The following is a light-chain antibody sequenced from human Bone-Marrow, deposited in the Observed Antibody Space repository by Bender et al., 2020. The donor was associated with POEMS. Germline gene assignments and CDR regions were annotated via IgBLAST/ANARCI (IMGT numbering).Light chain of an antibody. CDR3: SSYAGSSPWV. V-gene: IGLV1-47*01. Sequence: QSVLTQPPSTSGTPGQRVTISCSGSSSNIGTNYVFWYQQFPGTAPKLLISRNSQRPSGVPDRFSGSRSGNTASLTISGLQAEDEADYHCSSYAGSSPWVFGGGTKLTVL. CDR2: RNS. J-gene: IGLJ3*02. CDR1: SSNIGTNY.